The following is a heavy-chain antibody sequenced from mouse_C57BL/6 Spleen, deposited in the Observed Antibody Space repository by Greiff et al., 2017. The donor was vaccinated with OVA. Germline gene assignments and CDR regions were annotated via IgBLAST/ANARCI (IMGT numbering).Heavy chain of an antibody. J-gene: IGHJ3*01. CDR1: GYAFSSYW. CDR2: IYPGDGDT. V-gene: IGHV1-80*01. D-gene: IGHD4-1*01. CDR3: AREGNWDRGAWFAY. Sequence: QVQLQQSGAELVKPGASVKISCKASGYAFSSYWMNWVKQRPGKGLEWIGQIYPGDGDTNYNGKFKGKATLTADKSSSTAYMQLSSLTSEDSAVYFCAREGNWDRGAWFAYWGQGTLVTVSA.